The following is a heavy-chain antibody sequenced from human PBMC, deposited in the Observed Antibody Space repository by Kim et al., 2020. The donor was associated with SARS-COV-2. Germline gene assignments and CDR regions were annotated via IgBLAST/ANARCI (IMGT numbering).Heavy chain of an antibody. V-gene: IGHV4-34*01. J-gene: IGHJ1*01. CDR3: ARGRSYGRGTYFQH. D-gene: IGHD3-10*01. Sequence: NPSLKSRVTISVDTSKNQFSLKLSSVTAADTAVYYCARGRSYGRGTYFQHWGQGTLVTVSS.